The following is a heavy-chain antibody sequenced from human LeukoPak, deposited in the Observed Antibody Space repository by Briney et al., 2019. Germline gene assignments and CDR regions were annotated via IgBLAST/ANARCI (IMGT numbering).Heavy chain of an antibody. V-gene: IGHV3-74*01. CDR3: ATGRSTLDY. J-gene: IGHJ4*02. Sequence: RGSLRLSCVASGFTFSGYWMNWVRQAPGKGLMWVSRIYTDDSGTSYAASVKGRFTISRDNANNTPYLQTASLRGDDTGVYYCATGRSTLDYWGQGTLVSVSS. D-gene: IGHD2-2*01. CDR1: GFTFSGYW. CDR2: IYTDDSGT.